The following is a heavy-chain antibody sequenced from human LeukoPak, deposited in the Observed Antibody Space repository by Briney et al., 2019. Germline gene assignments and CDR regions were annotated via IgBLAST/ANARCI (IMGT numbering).Heavy chain of an antibody. CDR1: GFTFSSYA. D-gene: IGHD6-13*01. CDR3: ASSSWSSEYFHY. CDR2: IWNNGRNK. Sequence: GGSLRLSCAASGFTFSSYAMDWVRQAPGKGLEWVAVIWNNGRNKYYADSVKGRFTISRDNSKNTLYLQLNSLRAEDTAVYFCASSSWSSEYFHYWGQGTLVTVSS. J-gene: IGHJ1*01. V-gene: IGHV3-33*08.